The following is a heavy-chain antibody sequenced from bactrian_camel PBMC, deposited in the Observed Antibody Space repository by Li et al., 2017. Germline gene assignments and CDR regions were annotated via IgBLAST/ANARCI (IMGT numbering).Heavy chain of an antibody. D-gene: IGHD1*01. CDR2: IYTADGST. Sequence: QLVESGGGSVQVGGSLTLSCVASGDTIGRYCMGWFRQAPGKEREGVTSIYTADGSTYYADSVKGRVTISQDNAKSTLYLQMDNLKPEDTAMYYCVADPSVFPVCKIGVMRMDYRGQGTQVTVS. J-gene: IGHJ4*01. CDR3: VADPSVFPVCKIGVMRMDY. V-gene: IGHV3S28*01. CDR1: GDTIGRYC.